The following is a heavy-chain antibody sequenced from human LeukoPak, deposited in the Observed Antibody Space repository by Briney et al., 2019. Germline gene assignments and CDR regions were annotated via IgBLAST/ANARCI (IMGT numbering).Heavy chain of an antibody. D-gene: IGHD3-10*02. CDR2: ISSSGSTI. CDR3: AELGITMIGGV. Sequence: PGGSLRLSCAAPGFTFSTYEMNWVRQAPGKGLGWVSYISSSGSTIYYADSVKGRFTISRDNAKKSLYLQMNSLRAEDTAVYYCAELGITMIGGVWGKGTTVTISS. V-gene: IGHV3-48*03. CDR1: GFTFSTYE. J-gene: IGHJ6*04.